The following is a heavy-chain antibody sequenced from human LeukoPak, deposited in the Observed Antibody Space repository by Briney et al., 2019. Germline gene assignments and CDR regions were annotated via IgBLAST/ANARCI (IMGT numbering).Heavy chain of an antibody. CDR1: GFTFSSYE. CDR3: ARETRVRWTDY. D-gene: IGHD5-24*01. V-gene: IGHV3-48*03. CDR2: ISDRGGHI. J-gene: IGHJ4*02. Sequence: PGGSLRLSCAASGFTFSSYEMNWIRQAPGKGLEWVSSISDRGGHIYYADSVKGRFTISRDNARNSLYLQMSSLRAEDTAVYYCARETRVRWTDYWGQGILVTVSS.